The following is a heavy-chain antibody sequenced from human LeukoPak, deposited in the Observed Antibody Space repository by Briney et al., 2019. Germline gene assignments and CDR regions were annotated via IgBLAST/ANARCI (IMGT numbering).Heavy chain of an antibody. CDR1: GYTFTSYG. CDR3: ARTGDLATYYYDSSGYYYDY. J-gene: IGHJ4*02. Sequence: GASVKVSCKASGYTFTSYGISWVRQAPGQGLEWMGWISAYNGNTNYAQKLQGRVTMTTDTSTSTAYMELRSLRSEDTAVYYCARTGDLATYYYDSSGYYYDYWGQGTLVTVSS. D-gene: IGHD3-22*01. CDR2: ISAYNGNT. V-gene: IGHV1-18*01.